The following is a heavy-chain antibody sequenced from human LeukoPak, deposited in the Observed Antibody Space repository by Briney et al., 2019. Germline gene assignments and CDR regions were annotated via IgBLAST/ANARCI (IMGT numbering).Heavy chain of an antibody. J-gene: IGHJ4*02. D-gene: IGHD1-26*01. V-gene: IGHV3-23*01. CDR2: ISGSGGST. Sequence: GGSLRLSCAASGFTFSNYAMSWVRQAPGKGLEWVSAISGSGGSTYYADSVKGRFTISRDNSKNTLYLQMNSLRAEDTAVYYCAKAPIVLGATMVYWGQGTLVTVSS. CDR1: GFTFSNYA. CDR3: AKAPIVLGATMVY.